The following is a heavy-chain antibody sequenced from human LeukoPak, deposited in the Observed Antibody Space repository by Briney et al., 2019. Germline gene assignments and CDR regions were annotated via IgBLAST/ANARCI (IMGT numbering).Heavy chain of an antibody. J-gene: IGHJ4*02. D-gene: IGHD2-8*01. CDR1: GYTFTDDY. V-gene: IGHV1-2*02. Sequence: ASVKVSCKASGYTFTDDYVHWVRQAPGQGREWMGWINPNSGVTNYAQKFQGRVTITRNTSISTAYIELSSLRSEDTAVYYCARAPRYCTNGVCSYYFDYWGQGTLVTVSS. CDR2: INPNSGVT. CDR3: ARAPRYCTNGVCSYYFDY.